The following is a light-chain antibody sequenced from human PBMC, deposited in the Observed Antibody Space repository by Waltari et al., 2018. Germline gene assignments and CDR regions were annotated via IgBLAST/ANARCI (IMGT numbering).Light chain of an antibody. CDR3: CSYAGSYPSYV. V-gene: IGLV2-11*01. Sequence: QSALIQPRSVSGSPGQSLTVSCPGTSGDVGGYEHVSWYQQHPGKVPKLLIHDVTKRPSGVPARFSGSKSGNTASLTISGLQAEDESDYFCCSYAGSYPSYVFGTGTTVTVL. CDR2: DVT. CDR1: SGDVGGYEH. J-gene: IGLJ1*01.